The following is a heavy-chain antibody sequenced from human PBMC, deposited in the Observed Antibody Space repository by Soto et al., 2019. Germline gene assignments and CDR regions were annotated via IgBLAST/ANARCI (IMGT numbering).Heavy chain of an antibody. CDR1: GGSFTSNNW. CDR3: ASRDPGTSVDY. Sequence: PXGTLSLTCAVPGGSFTSNNWWTCVRQPPGQGLEWIGEIYRTGSTNYNPSLKSRVTISLDKSENQLSLKVTSLTAADTAVYYCASRDPGTSVDYWGQGTLVTVSS. J-gene: IGHJ4*02. CDR2: IYRTGST. D-gene: IGHD1-7*01. V-gene: IGHV4-4*02.